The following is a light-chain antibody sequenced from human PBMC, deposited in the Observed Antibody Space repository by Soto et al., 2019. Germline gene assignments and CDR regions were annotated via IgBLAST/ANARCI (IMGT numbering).Light chain of an antibody. V-gene: IGLV2-11*01. CDR3: CSYTASDIWV. CDR1: NSDVGGYNF. J-gene: IGLJ3*02. Sequence: QSALTQPRSVSGTPGQSVTISCTGTNSDVGGYNFVSWYQQLPGKAPNLMISAVSQRPSGVPDRFSGSKSGNTASLTISGLQADDEADYFCCSYTASDIWVFGGGTKVTVL. CDR2: AVS.